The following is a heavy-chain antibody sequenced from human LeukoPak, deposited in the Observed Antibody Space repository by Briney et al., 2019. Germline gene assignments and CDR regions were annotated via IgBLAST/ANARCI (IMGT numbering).Heavy chain of an antibody. Sequence: ASVKVSCKASGGTFISYAISWVRQAPGQGLEWMGGIIPIFGTANYAQKFQGRVTITADESTSTAYMELSSLRSEDTAVYYCARGVEYYYDSSGYLPYGYWGQGTLVTVSS. V-gene: IGHV1-69*13. CDR1: GGTFISYA. CDR2: IIPIFGTA. J-gene: IGHJ4*02. D-gene: IGHD3-22*01. CDR3: ARGVEYYYDSSGYLPYGY.